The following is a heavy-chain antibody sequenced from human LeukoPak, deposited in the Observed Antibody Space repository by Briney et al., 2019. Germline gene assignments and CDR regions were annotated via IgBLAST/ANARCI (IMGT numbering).Heavy chain of an antibody. CDR3: ARVYCGGDCYSVGPSRGYNWFDP. CDR2: IYYSGST. D-gene: IGHD2-21*02. CDR1: GGSVSSGSYY. Sequence: SETLSLTCTVSGGSVSSGSYYWSWIRQPPGKGLEWIGYIYYSGSTNYNPSLKSRVTISVDTSKNQFSLKLSSVTAADTAAYYCARVYCGGDCYSVGPSRGYNWFDPWGQGTLVTVSS. J-gene: IGHJ5*02. V-gene: IGHV4-61*01.